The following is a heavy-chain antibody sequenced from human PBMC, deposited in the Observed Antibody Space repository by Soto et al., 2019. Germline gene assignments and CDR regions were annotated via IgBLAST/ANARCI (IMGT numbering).Heavy chain of an antibody. CDR2: IIPIFGTA. Sequence: QVQLVQSGAEVKKPGSSVKVSCKASGGTFSSYAISWVRQTPGQGLEWMGGIIPIFGTANYAQKFQGRVTITAGESTSTAYMELSSLRSEDTAVYYCARGYSSSWYHYYYGMDVWGQGTTVTVSS. D-gene: IGHD6-13*01. V-gene: IGHV1-69*12. J-gene: IGHJ6*02. CDR3: ARGYSSSWYHYYYGMDV. CDR1: GGTFSSYA.